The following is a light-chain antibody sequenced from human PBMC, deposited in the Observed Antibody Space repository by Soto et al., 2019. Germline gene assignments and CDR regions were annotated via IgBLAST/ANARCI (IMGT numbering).Light chain of an antibody. CDR2: DAS. CDR1: QSVSNY. J-gene: IGKJ5*01. CDR3: QQRSDWPSIS. Sequence: EIVLTPSPATLSLSPVERATLSCRASQSVSNYLAWYQHKPGQAPRLLIYDASTRATGIPARFSGSGSGTDFTLTISSLESEDSAVYYCQQRSDWPSISFGQGTRLEIK. V-gene: IGKV3-11*01.